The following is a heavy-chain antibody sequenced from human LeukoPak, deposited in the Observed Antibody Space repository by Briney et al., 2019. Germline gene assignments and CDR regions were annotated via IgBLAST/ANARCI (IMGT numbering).Heavy chain of an antibody. Sequence: TSETLSLTCIVSGDSIRSYYWKWIRQAPGKALEWIAHIHNNGDIAYNFSLKSRVTISMDTSKNQFSLKLSSVTAADTAVYYCGRWGYFDSGNYFVVDYWGQGTVVTVSS. CDR2: IHNNGDI. V-gene: IGHV4-59*01. CDR1: GDSIRSYY. CDR3: GRWGYFDSGNYFVVDY. D-gene: IGHD3-22*01. J-gene: IGHJ4*02.